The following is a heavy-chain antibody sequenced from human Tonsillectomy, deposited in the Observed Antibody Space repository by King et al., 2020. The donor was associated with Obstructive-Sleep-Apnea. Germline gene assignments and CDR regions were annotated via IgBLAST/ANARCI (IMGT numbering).Heavy chain of an antibody. CDR3: AKERKGYCSSTSCYDYVDY. CDR1: GFTFSSYG. J-gene: IGHJ4*02. CDR2: IRYDGSNK. V-gene: IGHV3-30*02. D-gene: IGHD2-2*01. Sequence: VQLVESGGGVVQPGGSLRLSCAASGFTFSSYGMHWVRQAPGKGLEWVAFIRYDGSNKYYADSVKGRFTISRDNSKNTLYLQMNSLRAEDTAVYYCAKERKGYCSSTSCYDYVDYWGQGTLVTVS.